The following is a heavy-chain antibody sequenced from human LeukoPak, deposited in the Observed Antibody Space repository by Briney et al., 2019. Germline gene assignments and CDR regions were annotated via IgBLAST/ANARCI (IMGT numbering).Heavy chain of an antibody. D-gene: IGHD4-17*01. Sequence: SQTLSLTCTVSGGSISSGGYYWSWIRQPPGKGLEWIGYIYHSGSTYYNPSLKSRVTISVDRSKNQFSPKLSSVTAADTAVYYCARSPPYGDYYYYGMDVWGQGTTVTVSS. CDR3: ARSPPYGDYYYYGMDV. CDR1: GGSISSGGYY. V-gene: IGHV4-30-2*01. CDR2: IYHSGST. J-gene: IGHJ6*02.